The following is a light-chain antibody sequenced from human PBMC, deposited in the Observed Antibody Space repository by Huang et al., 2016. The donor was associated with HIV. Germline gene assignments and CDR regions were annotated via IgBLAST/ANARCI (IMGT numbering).Light chain of an antibody. CDR1: QDITNY. Sequence: DIQMTQSPSSLSASVGDRVSITCQASQDITNYLNWYQQKPGRAPKLLIYDIPNLQTGVPPRFSGSGSGKNFTLTIGSLQTEDVATYYCQQYDSLPLTFGGGTKVEI. V-gene: IGKV1-33*01. CDR3: QQYDSLPLT. J-gene: IGKJ4*01. CDR2: DIP.